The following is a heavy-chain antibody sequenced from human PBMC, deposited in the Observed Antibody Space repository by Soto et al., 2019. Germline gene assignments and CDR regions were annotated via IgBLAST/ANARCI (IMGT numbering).Heavy chain of an antibody. D-gene: IGHD6-13*01. CDR1: GGSISSGGYY. Sequence: SETLSLTCTVSGGSISSGGYYWSWIRQHPGKGLEWIGYIYYSGSTYYNPSLKSRVTISVDTSKNQFSLKLSSVTAADTAVYYCARVFYSSSSIDYWGQGTLVTV. CDR3: ARVFYSSSSIDY. CDR2: IYYSGST. J-gene: IGHJ4*02. V-gene: IGHV4-31*03.